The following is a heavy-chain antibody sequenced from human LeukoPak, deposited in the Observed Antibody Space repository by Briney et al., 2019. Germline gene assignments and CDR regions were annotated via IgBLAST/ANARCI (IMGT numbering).Heavy chain of an antibody. CDR3: ARTVVVTAIRYFDY. Sequence: PSDTLSLTCTVAGASISSYYGSWIRQPPGKGLEWIGYIYTIGSTNYNPSLESRVTMSVDTSKNHFSLKLSSVTAADTAVYYCARTVVVTAIRYFDYWGQGTLVTVSS. CDR1: GASISSYY. V-gene: IGHV4-4*09. D-gene: IGHD2-21*02. CDR2: IYTIGST. J-gene: IGHJ4*02.